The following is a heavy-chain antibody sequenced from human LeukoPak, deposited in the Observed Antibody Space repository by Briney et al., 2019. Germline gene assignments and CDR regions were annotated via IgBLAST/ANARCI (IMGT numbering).Heavy chain of an antibody. CDR3: ARAPGDDFDY. CDR2: INHSGST. CDR1: GGSFSGYY. Sequence: SETLSLTCAVYGGSFSGYYWSWIRQPPGKGLEWIGEINHSGSTSYNPSLKSRVTISVDTSKNQFSLKLSSVTAADTAVYYCARAPGDDFDYWGQGTLVTVSS. J-gene: IGHJ4*02. V-gene: IGHV4-34*01. D-gene: IGHD2-21*02.